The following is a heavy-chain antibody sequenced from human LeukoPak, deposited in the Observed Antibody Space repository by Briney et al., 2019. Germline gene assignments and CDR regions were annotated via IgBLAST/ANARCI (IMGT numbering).Heavy chain of an antibody. CDR3: AKGLWNFDC. CDR1: GFKFNTYW. J-gene: IGHJ4*02. CDR2: IKTDGSEK. D-gene: IGHD3-3*01. V-gene: IGHV3-7*01. Sequence: GGSLRLSCVASGFKFNTYWMTWVRQTPGKGLEWVANIKTDGSEKTYVNSVKGRFSISRDNAKNSLYLQMTVLRVEDTAVYYCAKGLWNFDCWGQGTLVTVSS.